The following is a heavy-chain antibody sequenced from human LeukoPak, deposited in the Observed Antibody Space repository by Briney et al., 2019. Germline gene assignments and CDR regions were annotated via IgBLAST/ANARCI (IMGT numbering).Heavy chain of an antibody. D-gene: IGHD2-2*03. Sequence: SETLSLTCTVSGGSISSYYWSWIRQPPGKGLEWIGYIYYSGSTNYNPSLKSRVTISVDTSKNQFSLKLSSVTAADTAVYYCARTLDIVVVPYYYYYMDVWGKGTTVTVSS. J-gene: IGHJ6*03. V-gene: IGHV4-59*01. CDR2: IYYSGST. CDR3: ARTLDIVVVPYYYYYMDV. CDR1: GGSISSYY.